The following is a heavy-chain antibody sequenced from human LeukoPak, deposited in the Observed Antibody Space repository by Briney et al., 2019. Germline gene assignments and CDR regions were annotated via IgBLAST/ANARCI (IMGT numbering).Heavy chain of an antibody. D-gene: IGHD3-16*01. Sequence: GSLRLSCAASGFTFRSYNMHWVRQPTGKGLEWVASIGTSGDSYHAESVKGRFTISRDDAKNFLYLQMNSLRAGDTALYYCVRDGDGYAYWGQGTLVTVSS. CDR1: GFTFRSYN. J-gene: IGHJ4*02. CDR2: IGTSGDS. V-gene: IGHV3-13*01. CDR3: VRDGDGYAY.